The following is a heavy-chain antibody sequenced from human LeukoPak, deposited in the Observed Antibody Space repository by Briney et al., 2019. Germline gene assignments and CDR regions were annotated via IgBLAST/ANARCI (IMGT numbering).Heavy chain of an antibody. V-gene: IGHV4-38-2*02. Sequence: PSETLSLTCTVSGYSISSGYYWGWIRQPPGKGLEWIGSIYHSGSTYYNPSLKSRVTMSVDTSKNQFSLRLNSVTAADTAVYYCARKGVLAAAGTFDYWGQGTLVTVSS. J-gene: IGHJ4*02. CDR3: ARKGVLAAAGTFDY. CDR1: GYSISSGYY. CDR2: IYHSGST. D-gene: IGHD6-13*01.